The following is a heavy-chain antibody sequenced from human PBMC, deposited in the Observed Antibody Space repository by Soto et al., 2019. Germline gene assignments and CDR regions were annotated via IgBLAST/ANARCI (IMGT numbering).Heavy chain of an antibody. D-gene: IGHD2-15*01. Sequence: EVQLVESGGGLVKPGGSLRLSCAASGFTFSTSTMNWVRQAPGQGLEWLSSISSTSTYTYYAASVRGRFTISRDNAKNSLDLQMNSLTAEDTAVYYCARVGSPGYCSGGFCPPPDYWGQGTLVTVSS. CDR1: GFTFSTST. CDR3: ARVGSPGYCSGGFCPPPDY. J-gene: IGHJ4*02. CDR2: ISSTSTYT. V-gene: IGHV3-21*02.